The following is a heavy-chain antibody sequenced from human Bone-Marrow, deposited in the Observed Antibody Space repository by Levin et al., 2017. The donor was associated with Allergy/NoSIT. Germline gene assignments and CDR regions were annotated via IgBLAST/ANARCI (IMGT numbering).Heavy chain of an antibody. D-gene: IGHD4-17*01. V-gene: IGHV4-38-2*02. J-gene: IGHJ4*02. CDR2: IYYSGDT. Sequence: SETLSLTCSVSGSSVSSGYSCGCVRQPPGGGVEWLGSIYYSGDTFYNPSLQGRVTISVDPSKNQLSLQLTSVTAADTAVYYCASRATVTKDYYFDSWGQGSLVIVSS. CDR3: ASRATVTKDYYFDS. CDR1: GSSVSSGYS.